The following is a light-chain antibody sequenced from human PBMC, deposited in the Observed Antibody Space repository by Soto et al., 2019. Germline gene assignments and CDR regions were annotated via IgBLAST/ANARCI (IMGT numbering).Light chain of an antibody. CDR2: EVT. CDR1: SGDIGSYNR. Sequence: QSVLTQPASVSDSPGQSITISCTGTSGDIGSYNRVSWYQQHPGKAPKLIIYEVTDRPSGVSNRFSGSKSGNTASLTISGLQAEDEAEYYCSSYTNINTRACVFGTGTKVTVL. CDR3: SSYTNINTRACV. V-gene: IGLV2-14*01. J-gene: IGLJ1*01.